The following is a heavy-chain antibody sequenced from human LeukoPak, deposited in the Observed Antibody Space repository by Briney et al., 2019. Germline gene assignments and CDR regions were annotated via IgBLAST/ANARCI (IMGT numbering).Heavy chain of an antibody. V-gene: IGHV3-7*05. CDR2: IKEDGSDK. J-gene: IGHJ4*02. CDR3: ARERNLGT. Sequence: GGSLRLSCAASGFTFGSYWMSWVRQAPGKRLEWVATIKEDGSDKYYVDSVKGRFTISRDNVKNSVYLQMNSLRAEDTAVYYCARERNLGTWGQGTLVTVSS. D-gene: IGHD1-14*01. CDR1: GFTFGSYW.